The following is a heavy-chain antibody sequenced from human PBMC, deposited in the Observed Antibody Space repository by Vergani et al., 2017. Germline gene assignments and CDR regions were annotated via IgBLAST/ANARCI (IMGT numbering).Heavy chain of an antibody. V-gene: IGHV4-31*03. J-gene: IGHJ5*02. CDR3: ARITRVGYWFDP. Sequence: QVQLQESGPGLVKPSQTLSLTCTVSGGSISSGGYYWSWIRQHPGKGLEWIGYIYYSGSTYSNPSLKSRVTISVDTSKNQFSLKLSSVTAADTAVYYCARITRVGYWFDPWGQGTLVTVSS. CDR1: GGSISSGGYY. CDR2: IYYSGST. D-gene: IGHD3-10*01.